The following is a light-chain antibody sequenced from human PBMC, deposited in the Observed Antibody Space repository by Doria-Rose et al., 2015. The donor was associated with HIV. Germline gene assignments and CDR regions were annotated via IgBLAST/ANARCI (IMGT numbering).Light chain of an antibody. Sequence: DIPTTQSPSSLSASVGDRVTITCRASQRISSYLNWYQQKPGKAPKLLIYAASSLQSGVPPRFSGSGSGTDFTLTISSLQPEDFAAYYCQQSCCTPSTFGQGTKLEIK. CDR1: QRISSY. V-gene: IGKV1-39*01. J-gene: IGKJ2*02. CDR2: AAS. CDR3: QQSCCTPST.